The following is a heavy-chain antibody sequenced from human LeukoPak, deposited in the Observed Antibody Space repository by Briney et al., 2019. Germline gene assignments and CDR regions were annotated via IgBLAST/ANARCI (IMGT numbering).Heavy chain of an antibody. CDR1: GFTFSDYY. J-gene: IGHJ4*02. V-gene: IGHV3-11*01. Sequence: GGSLRLSCAASGFTFSDYYMSWIRQAPGKGLEWISYISTSGSTIYYADSVKGRFTISRDNAKNSLYLQMNSLRAEDTAVYHCARDGDGYNYKLDYWGQGTLVTVSS. D-gene: IGHD5-24*01. CDR2: ISTSGSTI. CDR3: ARDGDGYNYKLDY.